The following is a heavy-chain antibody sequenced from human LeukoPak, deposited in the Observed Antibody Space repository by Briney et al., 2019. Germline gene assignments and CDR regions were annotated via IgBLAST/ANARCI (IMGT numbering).Heavy chain of an antibody. CDR3: AREGTGSVGAYYYYMDV. CDR1: GGTFSSYA. D-gene: IGHD2-8*02. CDR2: IIPVFGTT. Sequence: GASVKVSCKASGGTFSSYAVSWVRLTPGQGLEWLGGIIPVFGTTTYAQKFQAKVTMTADKSTNTAYLEISSLTSDDTAVYYCAREGTGSVGAYYYYMDVWGKGTTVTVSS. J-gene: IGHJ6*03. V-gene: IGHV1-69*06.